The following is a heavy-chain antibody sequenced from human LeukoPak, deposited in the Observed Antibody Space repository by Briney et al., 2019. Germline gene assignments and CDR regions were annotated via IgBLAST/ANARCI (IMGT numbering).Heavy chain of an antibody. Sequence: SETLSLTCTVSGYSISSGYYWGWIRQPPGKGLEWIGSIYYSGSTYYNPSLKSRVTISVDTSKNQFSLKLSSVTAADTAVYYCARLVRGVRGFDYWGQGTLVTVSS. V-gene: IGHV4-38-2*02. J-gene: IGHJ4*02. CDR1: GYSISSGYY. D-gene: IGHD3-10*01. CDR2: IYYSGST. CDR3: ARLVRGVRGFDY.